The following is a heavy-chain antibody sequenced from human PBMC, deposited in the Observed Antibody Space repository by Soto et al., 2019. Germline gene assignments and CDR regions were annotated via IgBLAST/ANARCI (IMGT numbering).Heavy chain of an antibody. D-gene: IGHD4-4*01. CDR2: MYYSGSS. V-gene: IGHV4-39*01. J-gene: IGHJ4*02. CDR3: ARHPRDDYNYGGSGIFDY. CDR1: GGSISSRTFW. Sequence: QLQLQESGPGLVKPSETLSLTCSVSGGSISSRTFWWAWIRQPPGKGLQGIGGMYYSGSSYSSPSLKSRVTLSVDTSKNQLSLKLNSVTAADTAVYYCARHPRDDYNYGGSGIFDYWGQGTLVTVSS.